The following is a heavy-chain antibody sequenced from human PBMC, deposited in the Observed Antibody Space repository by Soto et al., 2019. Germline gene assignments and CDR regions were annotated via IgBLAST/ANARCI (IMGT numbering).Heavy chain of an antibody. D-gene: IGHD2-2*01. CDR2: IIPIFGTA. Sequence: ALVKFSCKASGGTFSSYAISWVRQAPGQGFEWMGGIIPIFGTANYAQKFQGRVTITADESTSTAYMELSSLRSEDTAVYYCAAWRCSSTSCYGSGYYYYGMDVWGQGTTVTVSS. J-gene: IGHJ6*02. CDR1: GGTFSSYA. CDR3: AAWRCSSTSCYGSGYYYYGMDV. V-gene: IGHV1-69*13.